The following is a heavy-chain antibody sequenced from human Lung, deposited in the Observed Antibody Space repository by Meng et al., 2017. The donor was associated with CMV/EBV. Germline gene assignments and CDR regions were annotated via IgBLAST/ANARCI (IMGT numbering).Heavy chain of an antibody. Sequence: QVQLVQFGSELKKPGASGKVSGKASGYTFSTYTINGVRQAHGRGLEWMGWISTNTGTPTYTQGFTGRFVFSLDTSVSTAYLQISSLKAEDTAVYYCARGGNFDPWGQGTLVTVSS. V-gene: IGHV7-4-1*02. J-gene: IGHJ5*02. CDR3: ARGGNFDP. D-gene: IGHD2/OR15-2a*01. CDR2: ISTNTGTP. CDR1: GYTFSTYT.